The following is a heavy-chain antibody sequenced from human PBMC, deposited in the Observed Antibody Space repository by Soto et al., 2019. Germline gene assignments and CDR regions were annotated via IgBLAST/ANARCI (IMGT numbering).Heavy chain of an antibody. CDR2: IWYDGSNK. Sequence: GGSLRLSCAASGFTFSSYGMHWVRQAPGKGLEWVAVIWYDGSNKYYADSVKGRFTISRDNSKNTLYLQMNSLRAEDTAVYYCARDGPGVAAAGTRGMDVWGQGTTVTVSS. D-gene: IGHD6-13*01. CDR3: ARDGPGVAAAGTRGMDV. CDR1: GFTFSSYG. V-gene: IGHV3-33*01. J-gene: IGHJ6*02.